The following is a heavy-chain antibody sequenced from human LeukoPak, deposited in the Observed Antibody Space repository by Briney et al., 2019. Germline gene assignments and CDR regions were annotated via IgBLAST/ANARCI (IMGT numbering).Heavy chain of an antibody. D-gene: IGHD1-14*01. CDR2: ISSSGLST. J-gene: IGHJ6*03. CDR3: ASREPGGYYYYYMDV. Sequence: AGGSVSLSCAASGFTFSSYWMEWVRQAPGKGLEWVSGISSSGLSTYYADSVKGRFTISRDNPKNTLYLQMNSLRAEDTAVYYCASREPGGYYYYYMDVWGKGTTVTVSS. CDR1: GFTFSSYW. V-gene: IGHV3-23*01.